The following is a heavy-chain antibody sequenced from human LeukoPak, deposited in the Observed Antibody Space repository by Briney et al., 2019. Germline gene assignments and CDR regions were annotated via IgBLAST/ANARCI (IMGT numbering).Heavy chain of an antibody. D-gene: IGHD6-13*01. V-gene: IGHV4-59*01. CDR1: GGSISSYY. CDR3: AREAIDAAGFDY. Sequence: SETLSLTCIVSGGSISSYYWSWIRQPPGKGLEWIGYIYYSGSTNYNPSLKSRVTISVDTSKNQFSLKLSSVTAADTAVYSCAREAIDAAGFDYWGQGALVTVSS. J-gene: IGHJ4*02. CDR2: IYYSGST.